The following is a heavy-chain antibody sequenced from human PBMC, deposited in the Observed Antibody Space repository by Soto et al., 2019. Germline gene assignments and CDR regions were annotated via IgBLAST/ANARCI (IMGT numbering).Heavy chain of an antibody. CDR1: VFTFSSYD. CDR3: ARAGSASCSGGSCYLYYYGMDV. D-gene: IGHD2-15*01. Sequence: WWSLRLSCAASVFTFSSYDMHWFRQATGKGLEWVSAIGTAGDTYYPGSVKGRFTISRENAKNSLYLQMNSLRAGDTAVYYCARAGSASCSGGSCYLYYYGMDVWGQGTTVTVSS. V-gene: IGHV3-13*01. J-gene: IGHJ6*02. CDR2: IGTAGDT.